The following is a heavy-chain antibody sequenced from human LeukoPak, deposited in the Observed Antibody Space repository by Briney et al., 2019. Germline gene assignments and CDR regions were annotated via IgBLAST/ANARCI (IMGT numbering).Heavy chain of an antibody. CDR3: VRWATSFDL. V-gene: IGHV3-7*01. CDR2: IEQDGSEK. J-gene: IGHJ4*02. D-gene: IGHD3-3*01. CDR1: GFTLSNHW. Sequence: GGSLRLSCAASGFTLSNHWMSWVRQAPGKGLAWVANIEQDGSEKHYVDSVTGRFTISRDNAKNSAFLQMNSLRAEDTAVHYCVRWATSFDLWGQGTLVSVSS.